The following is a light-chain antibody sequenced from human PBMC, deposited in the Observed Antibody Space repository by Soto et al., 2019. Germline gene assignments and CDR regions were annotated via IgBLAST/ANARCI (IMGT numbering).Light chain of an antibody. Sequence: QSVLTQPASVSGSPGQSITISCTGSSTDIGGSNFVSWYQQHPGKAPKLIIYDVSDRPSGVSNRFSGSKSGNTASLSISGLQTEDEADYYCTSYTTSNTYVFGSGTKLTVL. V-gene: IGLV2-14*03. CDR2: DVS. J-gene: IGLJ1*01. CDR1: STDIGGSNF. CDR3: TSYTTSNTYV.